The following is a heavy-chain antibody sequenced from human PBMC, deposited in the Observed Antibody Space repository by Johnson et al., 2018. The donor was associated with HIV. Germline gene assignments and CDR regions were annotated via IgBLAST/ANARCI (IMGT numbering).Heavy chain of an antibody. CDR2: IQYDGTNK. Sequence: QVLLVESGGGLVQPGGSLRLSCAASGFIFSSYDMHWVRQATGKGLEWVSFIQYDGTNKYSADSVKGRFTISRDNSKNTLYLQMNSLRAEDTAVYYCARAVTPFGDWEAFDIWGQGTMVTVSS. CDR3: ARAVTPFGDWEAFDI. J-gene: IGHJ3*02. CDR1: GFIFSSYD. V-gene: IGHV3-30*02. D-gene: IGHD3-10*01.